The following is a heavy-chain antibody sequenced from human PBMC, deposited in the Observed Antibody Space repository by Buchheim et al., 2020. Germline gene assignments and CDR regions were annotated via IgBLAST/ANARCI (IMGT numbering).Heavy chain of an antibody. CDR2: ISYDGSNK. J-gene: IGHJ6*02. Sequence: QVQLVESGGGVVQPGRSLRLSCAASGFTFSSYAMHWVRQAPGKGLEWVAVISYDGSNKYYADSVKGRFTISRDNSKNTLYLQMNSLRAEDTAVYYCARGIAVAQNYYYYYGMDVWGQGTT. D-gene: IGHD6-19*01. CDR1: GFTFSSYA. CDR3: ARGIAVAQNYYYYYGMDV. V-gene: IGHV3-30-3*01.